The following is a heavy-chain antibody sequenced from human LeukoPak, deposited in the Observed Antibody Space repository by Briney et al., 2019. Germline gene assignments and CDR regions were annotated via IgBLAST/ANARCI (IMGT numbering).Heavy chain of an antibody. J-gene: IGHJ6*03. D-gene: IGHD2-8*01. V-gene: IGHV1-2*06. CDR1: GYTFTGYY. CDR3: ARSAEHCNNGVCFTDYYMDV. CDR2: INPYSGDT. Sequence: GASVKVSCKASGYTFTGYYIHWVRQAPGQGLEWLGRINPYSGDTNYAQNLHGRVTMTRDPSITTAYIELNSLTSDDTAVYFCARSAEHCNNGVCFTDYYMDVWGKGTTVTVSS.